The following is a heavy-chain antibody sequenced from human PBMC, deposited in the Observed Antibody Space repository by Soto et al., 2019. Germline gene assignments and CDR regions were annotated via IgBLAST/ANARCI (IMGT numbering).Heavy chain of an antibody. CDR1: GFTFSTYG. J-gene: IGHJ6*02. V-gene: IGHV3-30*18. Sequence: QVQLVDSGGGEVQPGRSVTISCAASGFTFSTYGMHWVRQTPGKGLEWVAVISYDGTNKFYSDSVKGRFTISRDNFKNTLTLQMNSLRADDTAVYSCAKDLQSYGDYDYYCYGMDVWGLGTRVTVSS. CDR3: AKDLQSYGDYDYYCYGMDV. D-gene: IGHD4-17*01. CDR2: ISYDGTNK.